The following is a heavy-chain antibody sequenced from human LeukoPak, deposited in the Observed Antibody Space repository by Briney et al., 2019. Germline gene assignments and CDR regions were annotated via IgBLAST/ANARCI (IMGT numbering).Heavy chain of an antibody. D-gene: IGHD5-18*01. CDR2: IYHGGNI. V-gene: IGHV4-4*02. Sequence: SGTLSLTCAVSGVSISSGNWWTWVRQPPGKGLEWIGEIYHGGNINYSPSLKSQVTISIDKSKNQLSLNLNSVTAADTAVYYCATRDQSRTDVVPPDYWGQGALVTVSS. J-gene: IGHJ4*02. CDR3: ATRDQSRTDVVPPDY. CDR1: GVSISSGNW.